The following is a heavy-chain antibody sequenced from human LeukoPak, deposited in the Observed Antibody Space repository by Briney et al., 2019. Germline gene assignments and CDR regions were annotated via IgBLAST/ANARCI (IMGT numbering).Heavy chain of an antibody. V-gene: IGHV4-34*01. D-gene: IGHD5-12*01. CDR1: GGSFSGYY. Sequence: SETLSLTCAVYGGSFSGYYWSWIRQPPGKGLEWTGEINHSGSTNYNPSLKSRVTISVDTSKNQFSLKLSSVTAADTAVYYCARGGYSGYANWGQGTLVTVSS. CDR2: INHSGST. J-gene: IGHJ4*02. CDR3: ARGGYSGYAN.